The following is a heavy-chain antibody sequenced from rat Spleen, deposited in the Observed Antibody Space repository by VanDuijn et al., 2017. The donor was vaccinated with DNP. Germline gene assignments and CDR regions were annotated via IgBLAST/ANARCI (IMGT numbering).Heavy chain of an antibody. V-gene: IGHV5-7*01. CDR1: RITFSDHN. Sequence: EVQLVESGGGLVQPGRSLKLSCEVSRITFSDHNMAWVRQAPKKSLEWVATISSDGRDTYYRDSVKGRFTICRDNAKSTLYLQMDSLRSEDTATYYCAGRPPPTRGPFDYWGQGVTVTVSS. CDR3: AGRPPPTRGPFDY. J-gene: IGHJ2*01. D-gene: IGHD1-4*01. CDR2: ISSDGRDT.